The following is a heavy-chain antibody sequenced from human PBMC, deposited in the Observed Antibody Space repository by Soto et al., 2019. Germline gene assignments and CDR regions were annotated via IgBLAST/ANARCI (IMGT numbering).Heavy chain of an antibody. CDR2: IVVGSGNT. V-gene: IGHV1-58*01. Sequence: SVKVSCKASGYTFTFTSSAVQWVRQARGQRLEWIGWIVVGSGNTNYAQKFQERVTITRDMSTSTAYMELSSLRSEDTAVYYCAADPVNSILYPWGQGTLVTVSS. CDR1: GYTFTFTSSA. D-gene: IGHD2-15*01. J-gene: IGHJ5*02. CDR3: AADPVNSILYP.